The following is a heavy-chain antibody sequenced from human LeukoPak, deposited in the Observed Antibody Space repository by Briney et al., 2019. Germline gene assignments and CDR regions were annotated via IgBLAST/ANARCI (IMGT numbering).Heavy chain of an antibody. CDR2: INHSGST. J-gene: IGHJ4*02. CDR3: ARGRRNSEVDY. CDR1: GGSFSGYY. D-gene: IGHD4-4*01. Sequence: SETLSPTCAVYGGSFSGYYWSWIRQPPGKGLEWIGEINHSGSTNYNPSLKSRVTISVDTSKNQFSLKLSSVTAADTAVYYCARGRRNSEVDYWGQGTLVTVSS. V-gene: IGHV4-34*01.